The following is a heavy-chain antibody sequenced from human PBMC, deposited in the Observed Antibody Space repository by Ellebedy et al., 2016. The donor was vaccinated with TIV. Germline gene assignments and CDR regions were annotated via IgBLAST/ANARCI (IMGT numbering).Heavy chain of an antibody. J-gene: IGHJ4*02. Sequence: PGGSLRLSCAASGFTFSSYAMHWVRQAPGKGLEWVAVISYDGTNKDYADSVKGRLTISRDNSKNTLYLQMSSLRAEDTAVYYCAREAWELRGGRVFDYWGQGTLVTVSS. V-gene: IGHV3-30*15. CDR1: GFTFSSYA. CDR3: AREAWELRGGRVFDY. CDR2: ISYDGTNK. D-gene: IGHD1-26*01.